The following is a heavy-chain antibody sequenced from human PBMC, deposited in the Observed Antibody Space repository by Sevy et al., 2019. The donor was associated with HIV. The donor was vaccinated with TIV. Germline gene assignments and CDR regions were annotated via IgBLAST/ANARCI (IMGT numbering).Heavy chain of an antibody. CDR3: AHRRDDTVVMVYGDFDY. J-gene: IGHJ4*02. D-gene: IGHD2-8*01. V-gene: IGHV2-5*02. Sequence: SGPTLVKPTQTLTLTCTLSGFSLATSGVGVGWIRQPPGKALEWLALIYWDDDKRYSPSLKSRLTITKDSSKNQVVLKLPNMDPVDTATYYCAHRRDDTVVMVYGDFDYWGQGALVTVSS. CDR2: IYWDDDK. CDR1: GFSLATSGVG.